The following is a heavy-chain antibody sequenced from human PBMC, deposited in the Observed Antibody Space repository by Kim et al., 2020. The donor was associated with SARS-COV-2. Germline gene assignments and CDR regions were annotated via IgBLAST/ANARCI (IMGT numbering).Heavy chain of an antibody. Sequence: GGSLRLSCAASGFTFSSYGMHWVRQAPGKGLEWVAVISYDGSNKYYADSVKGRFTISRDNSKNTLYLQMNSLRAEDTAVYYCAKEAKLLWFGELGERYFDLWGHGTLVTVSS. CDR1: GFTFSSYG. J-gene: IGHJ2*01. CDR3: AKEAKLLWFGELGERYFDL. V-gene: IGHV3-30*18. D-gene: IGHD3-10*01. CDR2: ISYDGSNK.